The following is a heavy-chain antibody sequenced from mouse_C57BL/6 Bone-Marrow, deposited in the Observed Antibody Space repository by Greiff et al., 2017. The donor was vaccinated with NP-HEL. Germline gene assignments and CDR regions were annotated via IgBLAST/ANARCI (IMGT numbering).Heavy chain of an antibody. J-gene: IGHJ4*01. CDR3: VRTLSAY. Sequence: EVKLLESGGGLVQPKGSLKLSCAASGFSFNTYAMNWVRQAPGKGLEWVARIRSKSNNSATYYADSVKDRFTISRDDSESMLYLQMNNLKSEDTAMYYCVRTLSAYWGQGTSVTVSS. CDR2: IRSKSNNSAT. V-gene: IGHV10-1*01. CDR1: GFSFNTYA. D-gene: IGHD3-1*01.